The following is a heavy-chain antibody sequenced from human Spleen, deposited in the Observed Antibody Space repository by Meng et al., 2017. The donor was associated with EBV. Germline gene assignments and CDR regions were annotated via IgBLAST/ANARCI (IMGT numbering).Heavy chain of an antibody. V-gene: IGHV1-3*01. CDR1: GHSFTNYA. CDR3: AREPSGYGDDDY. D-gene: IGHD5-12*01. J-gene: IGHJ4*02. CDR2: INAANGNT. Sequence: QVQLVQSGAEVKKPGASVKVSCRASGHSFTNYAIYWVRQAPGQRLEWMGWINAANGNTKYSQNFQGRVTFTRDISARTAYMELSSLRSEDTALYYCAREPSGYGDDDYWGQGTLVTVSS.